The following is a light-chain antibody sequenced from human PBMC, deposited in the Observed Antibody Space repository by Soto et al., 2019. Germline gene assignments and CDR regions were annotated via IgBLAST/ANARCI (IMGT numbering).Light chain of an antibody. CDR2: DVT. V-gene: IGLV2-14*01. J-gene: IGLJ3*02. Sequence: QSALTQPASVSGSPGQSITISCTGTSSDVGGYNYVSWYQPHPGKAPKLLIYDVTNRPSGVSYRFSGSKSGNTASLTISGLQAEDEADYYCSSYTSSITLVFGGGTQLTVL. CDR3: SSYTSSITLV. CDR1: SSDVGGYNY.